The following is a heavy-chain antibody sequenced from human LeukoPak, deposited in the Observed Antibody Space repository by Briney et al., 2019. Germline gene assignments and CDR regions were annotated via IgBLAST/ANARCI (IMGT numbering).Heavy chain of an antibody. V-gene: IGHV4-59*08. CDR3: ASLVAEYSGYDTPFDD. CDR1: WGSISSYY. CDR2: IYYSGST. J-gene: IGHJ4*02. Sequence: SETLSLTCTVSWGSISSYYWSWIRQPPGKELEWIGYIYYSGSTNYNPSLKSRVTISVDTSKNQFSLKLSSVTAADTAVYYCASLVAEYSGYDTPFDDWGQGTLVTVSS. D-gene: IGHD5-12*01.